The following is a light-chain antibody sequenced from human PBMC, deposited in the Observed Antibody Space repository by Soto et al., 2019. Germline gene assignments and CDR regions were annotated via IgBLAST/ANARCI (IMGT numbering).Light chain of an antibody. CDR2: HAS. V-gene: IGKV3-15*01. CDR1: QRVGRS. CDR3: QQYTTWHS. J-gene: IGKJ1*01. Sequence: EIVMTQSPATLSVSPGERATLSCRASQRVGRSLAWYHQKPGQAPRLLIYHASTRASGIATRFSGSGSGTEFTLTISILQPEDFALYQCQQYTTWHSFGQGTKVEV.